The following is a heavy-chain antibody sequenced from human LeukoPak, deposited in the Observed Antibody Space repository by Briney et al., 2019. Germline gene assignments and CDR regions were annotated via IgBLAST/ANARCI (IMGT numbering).Heavy chain of an antibody. CDR1: GFTFSSYA. CDR3: VRDSGSGSFYNLGSFSFYGMDV. D-gene: IGHD3-10*01. J-gene: IGHJ6*02. CDR2: ISSNGGST. V-gene: IGHV3-64*04. Sequence: PGGSLSLSCSVSGFTFSSYAMHWVRQAPGKGLEYVSAISSNGGSTYYADSVKGRITISRDNATNSLFLQMNSLRAEDTAVYYCVRDSGSGSFYNLGSFSFYGMDVWGQGTTVTVSS.